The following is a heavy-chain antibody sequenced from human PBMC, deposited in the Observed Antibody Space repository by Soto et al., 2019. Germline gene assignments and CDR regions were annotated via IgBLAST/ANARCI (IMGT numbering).Heavy chain of an antibody. J-gene: IGHJ3*02. CDR1: GYSFTSYW. Sequence: PGESLKISCKGSGYSFTSYWIGWVRQMPGKGLEWMGIIYPGDSDTRYSPSFQGQVTISADKSISTAYLQWSSLKASDTAMYYCARGATYYYDSSGYMPWYDAFDIWGQGTMVTVS. CDR2: IYPGDSDT. D-gene: IGHD3-22*01. V-gene: IGHV5-51*01. CDR3: ARGATYYYDSSGYMPWYDAFDI.